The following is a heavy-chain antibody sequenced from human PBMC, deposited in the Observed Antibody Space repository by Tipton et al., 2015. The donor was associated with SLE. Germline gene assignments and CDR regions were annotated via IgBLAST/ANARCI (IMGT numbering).Heavy chain of an antibody. Sequence: GSLRLSCAASGFTFSSYAMSWVRQAPGKGLEWVSAISGSGGSTYYADSVKGRLTISRDNSKNTLYLQMNSLRAEDTAVYYCAKTPTIAVAGHFDYWGQGTLVTVSS. CDR3: AKTPTIAVAGHFDY. CDR2: ISGSGGST. J-gene: IGHJ4*02. V-gene: IGHV3-23*01. D-gene: IGHD6-19*01. CDR1: GFTFSSYA.